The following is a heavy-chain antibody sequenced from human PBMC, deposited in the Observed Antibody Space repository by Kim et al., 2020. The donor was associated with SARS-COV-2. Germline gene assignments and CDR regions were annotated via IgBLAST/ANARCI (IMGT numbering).Heavy chain of an antibody. CDR1: GFTFSSYE. CDR2: ISSSGSTI. Sequence: GGSLRLSCAASGFTFSSYEMNWVRQAPGKGLEWVSYISSSGSTIYYADSVKGRFTISRDNAKNSLYLQMNSLRAEDTAVYYCARDPVGARIFDYWGQGTLVTVSS. J-gene: IGHJ4*02. D-gene: IGHD1-26*01. V-gene: IGHV3-48*03. CDR3: ARDPVGARIFDY.